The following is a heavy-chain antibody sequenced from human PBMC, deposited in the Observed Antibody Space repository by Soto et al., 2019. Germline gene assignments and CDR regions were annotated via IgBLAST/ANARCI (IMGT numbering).Heavy chain of an antibody. V-gene: IGHV4-59*01. D-gene: IGHD2-15*01. CDR1: RAYLPTYS. J-gene: IGHJ3*01. CDR3: ARRGRQYSYFLSRPQVVGAFDF. Sequence: PSENVSLTCTVSRAYLPTYSWNWIRHCPGTGLEGSGNVFYSVSSDSDPSLKSRVTVSVDTSKNQVSLRLRSVTAADTAVYYCARRGRQYSYFLSRPQVVGAFDFWGQGTPVPVSS. CDR2: VFYSVSS.